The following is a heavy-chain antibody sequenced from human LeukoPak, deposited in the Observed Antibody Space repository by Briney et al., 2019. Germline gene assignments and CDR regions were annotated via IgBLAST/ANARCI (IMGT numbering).Heavy chain of an antibody. CDR2: IYYSVST. CDR3: ARTGAYCGGDCSSFDY. CDR1: GGSISSSSYY. V-gene: IGHV4-39*01. Sequence: SETLSLTCTVSGGSISSSSYYWGWIRQPPGKGLEWIGSIYYSVSTYYNPSLKSRVTISVDTSKNQFSLKLSSVTAADTAVYYCARTGAYCGGDCSSFDYWGQGTLVTVSS. J-gene: IGHJ4*02. D-gene: IGHD2-21*02.